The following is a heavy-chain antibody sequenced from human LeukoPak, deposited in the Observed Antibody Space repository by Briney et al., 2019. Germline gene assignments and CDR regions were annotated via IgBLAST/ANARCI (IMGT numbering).Heavy chain of an antibody. CDR2: ISGSGGST. J-gene: IGHJ6*02. CDR1: GFTFSSYA. V-gene: IGHV3-23*01. Sequence: GGSLRLSRAASGFTFSSYAMSWVRQAPGKGLEWVSAISGSGGSTYYADSVKGRFTISRDNSKNTLYLQMNSLRAEDTAVYYCARDEDQRGYYDSSGYLGMDVWGQGTTVTVSS. CDR3: ARDEDQRGYYDSSGYLGMDV. D-gene: IGHD3-22*01.